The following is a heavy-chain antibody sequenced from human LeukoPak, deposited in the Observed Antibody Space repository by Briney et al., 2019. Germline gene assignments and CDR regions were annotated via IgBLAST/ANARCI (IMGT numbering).Heavy chain of an antibody. V-gene: IGHV1-3*01. CDR1: GYTFTNFA. Sequence: PWASVKVSCKASGYTFTNFAMHWVRQAPGQRLEWMGWINVGNDDTKYSQMFQGRVTITRDTSASTAYMELSNLRSEDTAVYYYARDGCVVSPSCYAEDYYYGMDVWGQGTTVTVSS. J-gene: IGHJ6*02. D-gene: IGHD2-2*01. CDR2: INVGNDDT. CDR3: ARDGCVVSPSCYAEDYYYGMDV.